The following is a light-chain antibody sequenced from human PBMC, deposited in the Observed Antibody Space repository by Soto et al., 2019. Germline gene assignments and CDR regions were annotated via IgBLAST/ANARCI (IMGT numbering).Light chain of an antibody. V-gene: IGLV2-8*01. CDR3: SSYAGSNNVV. Sequence: QSALTQPPSASGSPGPSVTISCTVSSSDVGGYNYVSWYQQHPGKAPKLMIYEVNKRPSGVPDRFSCSNSGNAASLTVSGLQAEDEADYYCSSYAGSNNVVFGGGTKLTVL. CDR1: SSDVGGYNY. CDR2: EVN. J-gene: IGLJ3*02.